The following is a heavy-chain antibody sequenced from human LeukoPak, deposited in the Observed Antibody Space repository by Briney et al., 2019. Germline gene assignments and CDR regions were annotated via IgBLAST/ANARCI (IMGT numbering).Heavy chain of an antibody. V-gene: IGHV1-8*01. D-gene: IGHD2-8*01. CDR3: ARGQSVSLAPYYYYYYYMDV. J-gene: IGHJ6*03. Sequence: ESLKISCKGSGYSFTSYWIGWVRQATGQGLEWMGWMNPNSGNTGYAQKFQGRVTITRNTSISTAYMELSSLRSEDTAVYYCARGQSVSLAPYYYYYYYMDVWGKGTTVTVSS. CDR1: GYSFTSYW. CDR2: MNPNSGNT.